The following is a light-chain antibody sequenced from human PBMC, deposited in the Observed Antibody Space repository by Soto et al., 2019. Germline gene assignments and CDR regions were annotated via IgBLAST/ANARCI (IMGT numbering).Light chain of an antibody. J-gene: IGKJ4*01. CDR2: GTS. Sequence: EIVLTQSPGTLSLSPGERAILSCRASQSVSRSYLAWYQQKPGQAPRLLIYGTSSRATGIPDRFSGSGSGTDFTLTISRLEPEDSAVYFCQQYDSSRLTFGGGTKVEIK. CDR3: QQYDSSRLT. V-gene: IGKV3-20*01. CDR1: QSVSRSY.